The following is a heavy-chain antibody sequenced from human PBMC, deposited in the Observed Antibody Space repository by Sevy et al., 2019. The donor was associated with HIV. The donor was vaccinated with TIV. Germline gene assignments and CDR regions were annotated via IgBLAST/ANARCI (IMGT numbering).Heavy chain of an antibody. CDR3: ARDGRGISAFDI. D-gene: IGHD3-3*02. CDR1: EFTFSSHA. V-gene: IGHV3-23*01. J-gene: IGHJ3*02. CDR2: ISGNGENR. Sequence: GGSLRLSCAASEFTFSSHAVSWVRQAPGKGPEWVSAISGNGENRHYADSVRGRFTISRDNFKNTLYLQMNSLRAEDTALYYCARDGRGISAFDIWGQGTMVTVSS.